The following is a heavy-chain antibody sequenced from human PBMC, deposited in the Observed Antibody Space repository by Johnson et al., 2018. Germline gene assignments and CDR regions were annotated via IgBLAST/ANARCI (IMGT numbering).Heavy chain of an antibody. CDR2: LWYDGSNN. CDR3: ESDEAVAHDSFYI. Sequence: QVQLVESGGGVVQPGRSLRLSCAASGFTFSRYGIHWVRQAPGKGLEWLALLWYDGSNNYYADSVRGRFTISRDKSKNTLFRQMNRLRAGDTGVYYCESDEAVAHDSFYIWGQGTMVTGSS. D-gene: IGHD6-19*01. CDR1: GFTFSRYG. V-gene: IGHV3-33*01. J-gene: IGHJ3*02.